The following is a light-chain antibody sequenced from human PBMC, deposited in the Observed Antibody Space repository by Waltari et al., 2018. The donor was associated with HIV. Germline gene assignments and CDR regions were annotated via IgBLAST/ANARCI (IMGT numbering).Light chain of an antibody. CDR2: GNN. CDR1: TPNIGPNYD. J-gene: IGLJ3*02. CDR3: QSYDSTLSGWV. Sequence: QSVLTQPPSVSGPPGQRLTIHSTGPTPNIGPNYDVTWYPQLPGTAPQVLIYGNNNRPSGVPDRFSGSKSRTAASLAITGLQPEDESDYHCQSYDSTLSGWVFGGGTKLTVL. V-gene: IGLV1-40*01.